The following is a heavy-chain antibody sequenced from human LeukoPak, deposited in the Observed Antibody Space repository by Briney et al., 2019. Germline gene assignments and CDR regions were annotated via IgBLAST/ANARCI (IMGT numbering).Heavy chain of an antibody. CDR1: GGSFSGYY. V-gene: IGHV4-34*01. CDR3: ARPGYCSSTSCSDGMDV. Sequence: SETLSLTCAVYGGSFSGYYWSWIRQPPGKGLEWIGEINHSGSTNYNPSLKSRVTISVDTSKNQSSLELSSVTAADTAVYYCARPGYCSSTSCSDGMDVWGKGTTVTVSS. J-gene: IGHJ6*04. D-gene: IGHD2-2*01. CDR2: INHSGST.